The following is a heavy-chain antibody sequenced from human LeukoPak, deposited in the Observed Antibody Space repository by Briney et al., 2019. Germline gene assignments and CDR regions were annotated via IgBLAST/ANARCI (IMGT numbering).Heavy chain of an antibody. CDR3: VRETRLHSGSYSNDAFDI. CDR1: GGSISCYY. J-gene: IGHJ3*02. D-gene: IGHD1-26*01. Sequence: PSETLSLTCTVSGGSISCYYWSWIRQPPGKGLEWIGYISYSGSTDYNPSLKSRVTISLDTSKNQFSLRLSSVTAADTAVYYCVRETRLHSGSYSNDAFDIWGQGTMVTVSS. V-gene: IGHV4-59*01. CDR2: ISYSGST.